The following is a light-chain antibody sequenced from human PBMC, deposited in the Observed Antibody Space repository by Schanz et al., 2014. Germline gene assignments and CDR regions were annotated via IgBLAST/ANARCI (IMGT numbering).Light chain of an antibody. CDR3: QQHGSSPLWT. V-gene: IGKV3-20*01. Sequence: EIVLTQSPGTLSLSPGERATLSCRASQSFSADYLAWYQHKPGQAPRLLIYGASSRATGIPDRFNGSGSGTDFSLTISRLEPEDFAVYYCQQHGSSPLWTFGQGTKLEIK. CDR2: GAS. J-gene: IGKJ2*02. CDR1: QSFSADY.